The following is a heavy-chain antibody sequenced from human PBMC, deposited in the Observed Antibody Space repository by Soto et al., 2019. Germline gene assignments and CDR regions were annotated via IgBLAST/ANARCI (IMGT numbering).Heavy chain of an antibody. CDR1: GYTFTSYG. CDR2: ISAYNGNT. Sequence: ASVKVSCKASGYTFTSYGISWVRQAPGQGLEWMGWISAYNGNTNYAQKLQGRVTMTTDTSTSTAYMELRSLRSDDTAVYYCARDLHMLGATYYYYYYYMDVWGKGTTVTVSS. D-gene: IGHD1-26*01. CDR3: ARDLHMLGATYYYYYYYMDV. J-gene: IGHJ6*03. V-gene: IGHV1-18*01.